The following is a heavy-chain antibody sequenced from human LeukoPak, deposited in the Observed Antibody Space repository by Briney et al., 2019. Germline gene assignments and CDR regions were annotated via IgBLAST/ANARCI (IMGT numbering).Heavy chain of an antibody. CDR2: ISCYNGDT. Sequence: ASVKVSCTASGYTFRNHGITWVRQAPGQGLEWMGWISCYNGDTHYAQNLQGRVTMTTDTSTCTAYMELRSLRSDDTAAYYCARDPTNTSGYYAYFDYWGQGTLVTVSS. D-gene: IGHD5-12*01. V-gene: IGHV1-18*01. CDR3: ARDPTNTSGYYAYFDY. CDR1: GYTFRNHG. J-gene: IGHJ4*02.